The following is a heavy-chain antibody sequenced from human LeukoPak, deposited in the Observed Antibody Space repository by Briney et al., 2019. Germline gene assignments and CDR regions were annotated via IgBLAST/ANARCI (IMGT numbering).Heavy chain of an antibody. D-gene: IGHD2-15*01. J-gene: IGHJ6*02. CDR3: ARGPIDGSYYYYGMDV. CDR1: GGSISSYY. V-gene: IGHV4-4*07. Sequence: SETLSLTCTVSGGSISSYYWSWIRQPAGKGLEWIGRIYTSGGTNYNPSLKSRVTMSVDTSKNQFSLKLSSVTAADTAVYYCARGPIDGSYYYYGMDVRGQGTTVTVSS. CDR2: IYTSGGT.